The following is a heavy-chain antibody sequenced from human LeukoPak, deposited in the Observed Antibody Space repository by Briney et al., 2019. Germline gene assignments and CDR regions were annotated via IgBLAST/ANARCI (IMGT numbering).Heavy chain of an antibody. CDR2: INSDESNT. CDR3: GRGGHGIDI. D-gene: IGHD2-15*01. Sequence: GGSLRLSCAASGFTFSHYLMHWVRQAPGKGLVWVSRINSDESNTNSYADSVKGRFIISRDNAKNTLYLQMNSLRAEGTAVYFCGRGGHGIDIWGRGTTVIVSS. J-gene: IGHJ3*02. V-gene: IGHV3-74*01. CDR1: GFTFSHYL.